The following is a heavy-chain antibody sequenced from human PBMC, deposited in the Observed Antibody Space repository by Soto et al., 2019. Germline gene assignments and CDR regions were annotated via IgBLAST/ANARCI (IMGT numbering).Heavy chain of an antibody. D-gene: IGHD2-2*01. CDR2: IIPIFGTA. J-gene: IGHJ6*02. CDR1: GGTFSSYA. CDR3: ARSPTVIVVVPAARLANYYYYGMDV. V-gene: IGHV1-69*01. Sequence: QVQLVQSGAEVKKPGSSVKVSCKASGGTFSSYAISWVRQAPGQGLEWMGGIIPIFGTANYAQKFQGRVTITADESTSTAYMELSSLRSEDTAVYYCARSPTVIVVVPAARLANYYYYGMDVWGQGTTVTVSS.